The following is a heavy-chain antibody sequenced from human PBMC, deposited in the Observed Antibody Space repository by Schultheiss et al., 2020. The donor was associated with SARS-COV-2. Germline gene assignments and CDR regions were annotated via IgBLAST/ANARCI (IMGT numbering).Heavy chain of an antibody. V-gene: IGHV4-61*02. CDR1: GGSISSGSYY. CDR3: ARLFQQWELLSWCFDL. J-gene: IGHJ2*01. CDR2: IYTSGST. D-gene: IGHD1-26*01. Sequence: QTLSLTCTVSGGSISSGSYYWSWIRQPAGKGLEWIGRIYTSGSTYYNPSLKSRVTISVDRSKNQFSLKLSSVTAADTAVYYCARLFQQWELLSWCFDLWGRGTLVTVSS.